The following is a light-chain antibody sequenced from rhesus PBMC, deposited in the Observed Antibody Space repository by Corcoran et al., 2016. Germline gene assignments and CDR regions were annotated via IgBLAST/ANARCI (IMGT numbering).Light chain of an antibody. Sequence: DIVMTQTPLSLFVTPGEPASISCRSSQSLRPSNGYTYLHWYLQKAGQSPQLLIYEVSNRASGVPERFSGSGSGTVFTLKISRVEAEDVGFYYCEQTLQTPLTFGGGTKVEIK. CDR1: QSLRPSNGYTY. CDR2: EVS. CDR3: EQTLQTPLT. J-gene: IGKJ4*01. V-gene: IGKV2-78*01.